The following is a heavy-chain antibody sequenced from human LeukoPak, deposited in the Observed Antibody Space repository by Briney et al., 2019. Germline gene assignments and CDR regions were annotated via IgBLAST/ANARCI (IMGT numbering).Heavy chain of an antibody. CDR1: GFTFSSYW. V-gene: IGHV3-7*01. CDR2: IKQDGSEK. J-gene: IGHJ4*02. D-gene: IGHD1-20*01. Sequence: PGGSLRLSCEASGFTFSSYWMSWVRQAPGKGLEWVANIKQDGSEKYYVDSVKGRFTISRDNAKNSLYLQMNSLRAEDTAVYYCARDHEGNWNDWGQGTLVTVSS. CDR3: ARDHEGNWND.